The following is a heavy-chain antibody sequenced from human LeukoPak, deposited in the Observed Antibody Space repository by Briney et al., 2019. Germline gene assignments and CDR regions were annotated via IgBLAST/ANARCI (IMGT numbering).Heavy chain of an antibody. V-gene: IGHV3-48*03. CDR3: ASPHYYDSSGDAFDI. CDR1: GVTFSSYE. J-gene: IGHJ3*02. Sequence: GGSLRLSCAASGVTFSSYEMNWVRQAPGKGLEWVSYISSSGSTIYYADSVKGRFTISRDNAKNSLYLQMNSLRAEDTAVYYCASPHYYDSSGDAFDIWGQGTMVTVSS. CDR2: ISSSGSTI. D-gene: IGHD3-22*01.